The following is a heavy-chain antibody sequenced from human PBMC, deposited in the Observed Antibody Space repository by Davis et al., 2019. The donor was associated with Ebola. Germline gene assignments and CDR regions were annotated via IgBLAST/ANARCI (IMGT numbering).Heavy chain of an antibody. V-gene: IGHV3-30-3*01. CDR2: ISYDGSNK. CDR1: GFTFSSYA. D-gene: IGHD6-19*01. CDR3: ARDCATRTYSSGWYYYMDV. J-gene: IGHJ6*03. Sequence: GESLKISCAASGFTFSSYAMHWVRQAPGKGLEWVAVISYDGSNKYYADSVKGRFTISRDNSKNTLYLQMNSLRAEDTAVYYCARDCATRTYSSGWYYYMDVWGKGTTVTVSS.